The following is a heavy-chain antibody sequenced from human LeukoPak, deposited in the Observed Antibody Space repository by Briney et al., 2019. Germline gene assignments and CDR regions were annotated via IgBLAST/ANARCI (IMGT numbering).Heavy chain of an antibody. CDR1: GGSISSSSYY. J-gene: IGHJ5*02. Sequence: SETLSLTCTVSGGSISSSSYYWGWIRQPPGKGLEWIGRIYTSGSTNYNPSLKSRVTMSVDTSKNQFSLKLSSVTAADTAVYYCARDGRYYDGGWFDPWGQGTLVTVSS. D-gene: IGHD1-26*01. V-gene: IGHV4-39*07. CDR3: ARDGRYYDGGWFDP. CDR2: IYTSGST.